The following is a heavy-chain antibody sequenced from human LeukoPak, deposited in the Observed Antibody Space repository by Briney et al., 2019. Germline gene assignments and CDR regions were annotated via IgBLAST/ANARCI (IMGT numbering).Heavy chain of an antibody. CDR1: GASISSDGYH. CDR2: IYNGGSA. D-gene: IGHD3-10*01. Sequence: PSQTLSLTCSVSGASISSDGYHWSWIRQHPGKGLEWIGYIYNGGSAYYNPSLKSRVTISLDTSKNQIFPRLSSVTAADTAMYYCARDPIYYGSGNWGQGALVTVSS. J-gene: IGHJ4*02. CDR3: ARDPIYYGSGN. V-gene: IGHV4-31*03.